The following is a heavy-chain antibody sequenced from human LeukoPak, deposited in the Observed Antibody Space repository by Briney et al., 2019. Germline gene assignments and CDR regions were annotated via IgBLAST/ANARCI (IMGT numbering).Heavy chain of an antibody. CDR1: GYTHSRGYY. CDR2: NYYCGST. V-gene: IGHV4-38-2*02. J-gene: IGHJ4*02. CDR3: ARNPSNLGCIPTRGGYFDD. Sequence: SGALSHTCTVSGYTHSRGYYWGWGRPPPGEGPGGVGRNYYCGSTYYNPSLKSRFTISVDTSKNQLSLKMSSVTAADTAVYYCARNPSNLGCIPTRGGYFDDWGQGTLVTVSS. D-gene: IGHD3/OR15-3a*01.